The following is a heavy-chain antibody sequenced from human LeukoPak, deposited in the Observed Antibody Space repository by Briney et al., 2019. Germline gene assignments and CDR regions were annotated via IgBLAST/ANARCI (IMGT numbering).Heavy chain of an antibody. CDR1: GFTFDDYA. CDR2: ISWNSGSI. Sequence: GGSLRLSCAASGFTFDDYAMHWVRQAPGKGLEWVSGISWNSGSIGYADSVKGRFTISRDNAKNSLYLQMNSLRAEDTALYYCAKVSYDSSGYYYEYFQHWGQGTLVTVSS. V-gene: IGHV3-9*01. CDR3: AKVSYDSSGYYYEYFQH. D-gene: IGHD3-22*01. J-gene: IGHJ1*01.